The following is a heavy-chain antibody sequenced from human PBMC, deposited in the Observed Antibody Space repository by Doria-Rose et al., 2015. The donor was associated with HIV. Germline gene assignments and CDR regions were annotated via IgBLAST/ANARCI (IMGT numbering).Heavy chain of an antibody. V-gene: IGHV4-34*01. CDR1: GGSFSGYC. CDR2: IDHSGGA. D-gene: IGHD3-10*01. J-gene: IGHJ4*02. Sequence: PSGTLSLTCAVYGGSFSGYCWNWIRQPPGKGLEWIGEIDHSGGANYNPSLKSRVTISLDTSKNQFSLNLTSVTAADAAIYYCARGPTGVLDYWGQGNLVTVSS. CDR3: ARGPTGVLDY.